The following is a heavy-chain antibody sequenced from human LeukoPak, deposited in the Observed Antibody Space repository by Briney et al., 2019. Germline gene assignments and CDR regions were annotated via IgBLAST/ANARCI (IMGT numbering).Heavy chain of an antibody. CDR1: GGSVSDYY. D-gene: IGHD2-15*01. V-gene: IGHV4-59*02. CDR3: ARHRRVVAATFRLRYYFDY. J-gene: IGHJ4*02. CDR2: IYHTGST. Sequence: SETLSLTCTISGGSVSDYYWSWIRQSPGKGLEWIGYIYHTGSTSYSPSLKSRVTISADTSQNQFSLKLSSVTAADTAVYYCARHRRVVAATFRLRYYFDYWGQGTLVTVSS.